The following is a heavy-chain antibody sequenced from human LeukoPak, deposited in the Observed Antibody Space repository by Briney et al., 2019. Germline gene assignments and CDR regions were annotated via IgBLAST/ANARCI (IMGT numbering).Heavy chain of an antibody. CDR1: GVSFSGYY. V-gene: IGHV4-34*01. CDR2: INHSGST. Sequence: SETLSLTCAVYGVSFSGYYWSWIRQPPGKGLEWVGEINHSGSTNYNPSLKSRVTISVDTSKNQFSLKLSSVTAADTAVYYCARGRSGTIFGVVIRYHYYYYMDVWGKGTTVTVSS. CDR3: ARGRSGTIFGVVIRYHYYYYMDV. D-gene: IGHD3-3*01. J-gene: IGHJ6*03.